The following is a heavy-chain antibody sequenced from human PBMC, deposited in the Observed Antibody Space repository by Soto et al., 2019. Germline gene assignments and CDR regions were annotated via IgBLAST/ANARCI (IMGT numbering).Heavy chain of an antibody. CDR3: AKDTPQTSTDLTTYSNYGYYFDY. Sequence: GGSLRLSCAASGFTFSSYGMHWVRQAPGKGLEWVAVISYDGSNKYYADSVKGRFTISRDNSKNTLYLQMNSLRAEDTAVYYCAKDTPQTSTDLTTYSNYGYYFDYWGQGTLVTVSS. V-gene: IGHV3-30*18. CDR1: GFTFSSYG. J-gene: IGHJ4*02. D-gene: IGHD4-4*01. CDR2: ISYDGSNK.